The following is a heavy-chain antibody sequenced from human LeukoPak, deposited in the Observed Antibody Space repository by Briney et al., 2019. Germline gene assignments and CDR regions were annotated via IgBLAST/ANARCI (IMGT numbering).Heavy chain of an antibody. J-gene: IGHJ4*02. CDR1: GFTFSSYG. D-gene: IGHD1-26*01. V-gene: IGHV3-30*03. CDR3: AREGGEWELLRTFEY. Sequence: PGGSLRLSCAASGFTFSSYGMHWVRQAPGKGLEWVAVISYDGSSKYYADSVKGRFTISRDNAKNTLYLQMNSLRVEDTAVYYCAREGGEWELLRTFEYWGQETLVSVSS. CDR2: ISYDGSSK.